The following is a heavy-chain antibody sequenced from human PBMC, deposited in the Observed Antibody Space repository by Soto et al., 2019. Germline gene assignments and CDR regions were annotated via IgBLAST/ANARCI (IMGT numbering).Heavy chain of an antibody. Sequence: SETLSLTCAVYGGSFSGYYWSWIRQPPGKGLEWIGEINHSGSTNYNPSLKSRVTISVDTSKNQFSLKLSSVTAADTAVYYCARAGNGVYYYYYGMDVWGQGTTVT. CDR3: ARAGNGVYYYYYGMDV. D-gene: IGHD6-13*01. V-gene: IGHV4-34*01. CDR1: GGSFSGYY. J-gene: IGHJ6*02. CDR2: INHSGST.